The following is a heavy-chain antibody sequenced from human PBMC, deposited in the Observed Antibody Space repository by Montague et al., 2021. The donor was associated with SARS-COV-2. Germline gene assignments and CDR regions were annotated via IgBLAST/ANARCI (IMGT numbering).Heavy chain of an antibody. CDR1: GFSLSTSGMC. CDR3: ARTYYDILPNLYYFDY. J-gene: IGHJ4*02. CDR2: IDWDDDK. D-gene: IGHD3-9*01. Sequence: PALVKPTQTLTLTCTFSGFSLSTSGMCVSWIRQSPGKALEWLALIDWDDDKYYSTSLKTRLTISKDTSKNQVVLTMTNMDPVDTATYYCARTYYDILPNLYYFDYWGQGTLVTVSS. V-gene: IGHV2-70*01.